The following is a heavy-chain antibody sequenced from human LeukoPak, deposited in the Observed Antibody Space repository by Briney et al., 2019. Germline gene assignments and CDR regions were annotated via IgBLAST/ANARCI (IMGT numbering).Heavy chain of an antibody. Sequence: SETLSLTCVVYGGSFSGYYWSWIRQSPGKGLEWIGEINHRGSTNYNPSLKRRVTISLDTSKDQFSLKLSSVTAADTAVYYCAKSLYGSGSYYNWFDPWGQGTLVTVSS. CDR2: INHRGST. D-gene: IGHD3-10*01. CDR3: AKSLYGSGSYYNWFDP. V-gene: IGHV4-34*01. CDR1: GGSFSGYY. J-gene: IGHJ5*02.